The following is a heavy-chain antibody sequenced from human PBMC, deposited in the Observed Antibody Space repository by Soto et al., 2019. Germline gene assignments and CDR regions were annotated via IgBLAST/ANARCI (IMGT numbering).Heavy chain of an antibody. J-gene: IGHJ4*02. CDR2: IIPIFGVT. CDR3: VRDWESTTQTWGFGDS. CDR1: GGTFSSYT. Sequence: QVQVVQSGAEVKKPGSSVKVSCKASGGTFSSYTITWVRQAPGQGLEWLGRIIPIFGVTNYAQKFQDRLTMSADRPTTTAYMELCSLTSADTAVYYCVRDWESTTQTWGFGDSWGQGTLVTVSS. V-gene: IGHV1-69*04. D-gene: IGHD3-10*01.